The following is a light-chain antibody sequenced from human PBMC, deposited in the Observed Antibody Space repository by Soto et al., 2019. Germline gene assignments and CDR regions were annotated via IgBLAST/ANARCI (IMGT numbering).Light chain of an antibody. Sequence: QSVLTQPPSVSGAPGQRVTISCTGSSSNIGAGYDVHWYQHLPGAAPKLLIFGNSNRPEGVTDRFSGSTSGTSASLAITGVQDEDEADYYCQSYDTSLNAVLFGGGTKLTVL. CDR3: QSYDTSLNAVL. V-gene: IGLV1-40*01. CDR2: GNS. J-gene: IGLJ2*01. CDR1: SSNIGAGYD.